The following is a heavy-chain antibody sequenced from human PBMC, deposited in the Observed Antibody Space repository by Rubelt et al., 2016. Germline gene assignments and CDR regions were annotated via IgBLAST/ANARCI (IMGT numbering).Heavy chain of an antibody. D-gene: IGHD3-10*01. CDR3: ARGTYDSGSYYPLNY. V-gene: IGHV4-31*03. J-gene: IGHJ4*02. CDR2: IYYSGST. CDR1: GGSISSGGYY. Sequence: QVQLQESAPGLVKPSQTLSLTCTVSGGSISSGGYYWTWIRQHPGKGLEWIGYIYYSGSTYYNPSLKSRVTISVDTSKNQFSLKLNSVTAADTAIYFCARGTYDSGSYYPLNYWGQGTPVTVSS.